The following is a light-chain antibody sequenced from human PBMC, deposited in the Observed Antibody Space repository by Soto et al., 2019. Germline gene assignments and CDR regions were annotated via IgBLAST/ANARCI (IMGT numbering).Light chain of an antibody. CDR2: SAS. CDR3: LQDDAYPLT. CDR1: QGIRND. V-gene: IGKV1-6*01. J-gene: IGKJ4*01. Sequence: AIQMTQSPSSLSASGGDRVTITCRASQGIRNDLGWYQQKPGKAPKLLIYSASTLHSGVPSRFSGSGSGTEFTLTISNLQPEDFATYYCLQDDAYPLTFGGGTKVEIK.